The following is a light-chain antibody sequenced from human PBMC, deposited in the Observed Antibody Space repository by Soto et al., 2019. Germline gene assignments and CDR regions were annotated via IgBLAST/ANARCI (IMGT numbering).Light chain of an antibody. J-gene: IGKJ5*01. CDR2: DAS. CDR3: QQRSNWIT. Sequence: EIVLTQSPVTLSLSPGERATLSCRASQSVSRYLAWYQQKPGQAPRLLIYDASNRATGIPVRFSGSGSGTDFTLTISSLEPEDFAVYYCQQRSNWITCGQGTRLEIK. V-gene: IGKV3-11*01. CDR1: QSVSRY.